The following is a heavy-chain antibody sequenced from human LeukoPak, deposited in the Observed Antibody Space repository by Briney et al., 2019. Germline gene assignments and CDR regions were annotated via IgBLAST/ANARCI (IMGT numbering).Heavy chain of an antibody. J-gene: IGHJ5*02. V-gene: IGHV1-69*13. CDR3: ARAPRPQAAVDP. D-gene: IGHD6-25*01. Sequence: SVKVSCKASGGTFSSYAISWVRQAPGQGLEWMGGIIPIFGTANYAQKFQGRVTTTADESTSTAYMELSSLRSEDTAVYYCARAPRPQAAVDPWGQGTLVTVSS. CDR1: GGTFSSYA. CDR2: IIPIFGTA.